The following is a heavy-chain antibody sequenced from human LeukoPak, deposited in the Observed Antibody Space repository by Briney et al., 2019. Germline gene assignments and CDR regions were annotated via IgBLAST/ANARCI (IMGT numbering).Heavy chain of an antibody. CDR3: AKELLPYYYDSSGYSGYFDY. V-gene: IGHV3-23*01. D-gene: IGHD3-22*01. CDR1: GYTFSSYA. Sequence: GGSLRLSCAASGYTFSSYAMSWVRQAPGKGLEWVSAISGSGGSTYYADSVKGRFTISRDNSKNTLYLQMNSLRAEDTAVYYCAKELLPYYYDSSGYSGYFDYWGQGTLVTVSS. CDR2: ISGSGGST. J-gene: IGHJ4*02.